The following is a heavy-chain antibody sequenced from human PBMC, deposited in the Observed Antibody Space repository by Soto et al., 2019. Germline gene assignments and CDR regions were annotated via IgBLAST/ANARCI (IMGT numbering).Heavy chain of an antibody. CDR1: GGSISSNSYY. J-gene: IGHJ4*02. D-gene: IGHD6-13*01. CDR2: IYYSGST. CDR3: ARHWGRGAAGTCYN. Sequence: SETLSLTCTVSGGSISSNSYYWGWIRQPPGKGLEWIGTIYYSGSTYYDPSLKSRVAISVDTSKNQFSLKLSSVTAADTAVYYCARHWGRGAAGTCYNWGQGTLVTVSS. V-gene: IGHV4-39*01.